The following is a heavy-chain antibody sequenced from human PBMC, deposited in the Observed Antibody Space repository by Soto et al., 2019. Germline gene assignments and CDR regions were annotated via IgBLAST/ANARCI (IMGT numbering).Heavy chain of an antibody. CDR1: RFTFSSYS. CDR2: ISSSSSYI. CDR3: ASGTEYCSSTSCRNY. Sequence: EVQLVESGGGLVKPGGSLRLSCAASRFTFSSYSMNWVRQAPGKGLEWVSSISSSSSYIYYADSVKGRFTISRDNAKNSLYLQMNSLRAEDTAVYYCASGTEYCSSTSCRNYWGQGTLVTVSS. D-gene: IGHD2-2*01. V-gene: IGHV3-21*01. J-gene: IGHJ4*02.